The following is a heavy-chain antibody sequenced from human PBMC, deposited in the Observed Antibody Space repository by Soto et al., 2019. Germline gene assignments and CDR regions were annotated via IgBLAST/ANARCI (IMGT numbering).Heavy chain of an antibody. CDR1: GFSLSTSGMC. CDR2: IDWDDDK. V-gene: IGHV2-70*01. J-gene: IGHJ6*02. CDR3: ARPRRNLYSIYDTLYYYSGMDV. D-gene: IGHD4-4*01. Sequence: SGPTLVNPTQTLTLPCTFSGFSLSTSGMCVSWIRQPPGKALEWLALIDWDDDKYYSTSLKTRLTISKDTSKNQVVLIMTNMDPVDTATYYCARPRRNLYSIYDTLYYYSGMDVWGQGTTVTVSS.